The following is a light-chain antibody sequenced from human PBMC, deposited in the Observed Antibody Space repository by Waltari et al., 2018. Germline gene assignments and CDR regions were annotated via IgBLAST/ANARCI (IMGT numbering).Light chain of an antibody. Sequence: QSALTQPASVSGSPGQSITISCTGTNSDIGKYDLVSWYQQHPGKAPKLLFYEVTQRPSGVSNPFSGSKSGNTASLTISGLQPEDEANYYCCSFTDTSIWVFGGGTKLTVL. J-gene: IGLJ3*02. CDR3: CSFTDTSIWV. V-gene: IGLV2-23*02. CDR2: EVT. CDR1: NSDIGKYDL.